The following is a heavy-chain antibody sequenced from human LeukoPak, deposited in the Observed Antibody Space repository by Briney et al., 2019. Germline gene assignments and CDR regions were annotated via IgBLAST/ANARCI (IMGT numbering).Heavy chain of an antibody. V-gene: IGHV3-7*04. J-gene: IGHJ6*02. CDR1: GFTFSTYW. CDR2: IKEDGTGK. D-gene: IGHD6-13*01. CDR3: AREIPQQLVAMDV. Sequence: PGGSLRLSCVASGFTFSTYWMSWVRQAPGKGLEWLANIKEDGTGKNHVDSVKGRFTISRDNAKNSLYLRMNGLRAEDTAVYYCAREIPQQLVAMDVWGQGTTVTVSS.